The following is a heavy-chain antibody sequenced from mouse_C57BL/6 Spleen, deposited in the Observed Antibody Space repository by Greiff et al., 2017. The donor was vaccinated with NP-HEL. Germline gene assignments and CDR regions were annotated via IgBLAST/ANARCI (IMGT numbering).Heavy chain of an antibody. V-gene: IGHV1-20*01. CDR1: GYSFTGYF. J-gene: IGHJ1*03. Sequence: EVMLVESGPELVKPGDSVKISCKASGYSFTGYFMNWVMQSHGKSLEWIGRINPYNGDTFYNQKFKGKATLTVDKSSSTAHMELRSLTSEDSAVYYCARTGLYYGATGYFDVWGTGTTVTVSS. D-gene: IGHD1-1*01. CDR2: INPYNGDT. CDR3: ARTGLYYGATGYFDV.